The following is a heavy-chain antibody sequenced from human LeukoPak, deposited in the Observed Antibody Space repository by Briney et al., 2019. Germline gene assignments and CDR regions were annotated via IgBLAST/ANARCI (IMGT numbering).Heavy chain of an antibody. CDR2: ISSSSDYI. D-gene: IGHD2-2*01. CDR3: ARERPPASKYCSRTSCHDAFDI. J-gene: IGHJ3*02. CDR1: GFTFSSYS. Sequence: GGSLRLSCAASGFTFSSYSMNWVRQAPGKGLGWVSSISSSSDYIYYADSVKGRFTISRDNAKDSLSLQMNSLRAEDTAVYYCARERPPASKYCSRTSCHDAFDIWGQGTMVTVSS. V-gene: IGHV3-21*01.